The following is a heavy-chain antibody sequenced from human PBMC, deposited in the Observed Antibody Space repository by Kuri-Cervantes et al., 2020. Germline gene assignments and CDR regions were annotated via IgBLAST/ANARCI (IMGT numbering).Heavy chain of an antibody. CDR2: IKQDGSEK. Sequence: GESLKISCAASGFTFSSYWMSWVRQAPGKGLEWVANIKQDGSEKYYVDSVKGRFTISRDNAKNSLYLQMNSLRAEDTAVYYCARVRGSSWYQDDAFDIWGQGTMVTDSS. CDR1: GFTFSSYW. J-gene: IGHJ3*02. CDR3: ARVRGSSWYQDDAFDI. D-gene: IGHD6-13*01. V-gene: IGHV3-7*01.